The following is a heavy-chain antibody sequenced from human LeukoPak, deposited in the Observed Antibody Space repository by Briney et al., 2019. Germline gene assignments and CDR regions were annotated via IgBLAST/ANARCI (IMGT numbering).Heavy chain of an antibody. J-gene: IGHJ6*02. CDR2: ISAYNGNT. CDR1: GYTFTIYG. V-gene: IGHV1-18*01. D-gene: IGHD3-10*01. Sequence: ASVKVSCKASGYTFTIYGISWVRQAPGQGLEWMGWISAYNGNTNYAQKLQGRVTMTTDTSTSTAYMELRSLRSDDTAVYYCARDSSEITMARGVIIETYYYYGMDVWGQGTTVTVSS. CDR3: ARDSSEITMARGVIIETYYYYGMDV.